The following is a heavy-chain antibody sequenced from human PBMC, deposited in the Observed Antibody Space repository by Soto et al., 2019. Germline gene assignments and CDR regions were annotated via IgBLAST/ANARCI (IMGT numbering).Heavy chain of an antibody. V-gene: IGHV4-39*01. CDR2: IYYSGST. J-gene: IGHJ4*02. CDR1: GGSISSSSYY. D-gene: IGHD3-10*01. Sequence: QLQLQESGPGLVKPSETLSLTCTVSGGSISSSSYYWGWIRQPPGKGLEWIGSIYYSGSTYYNPSXTXRXTISVDTSKNQFSLKLRSVTAADTAVYYCATLWGQDWGQGTLVTVSS. CDR3: ATLWGQD.